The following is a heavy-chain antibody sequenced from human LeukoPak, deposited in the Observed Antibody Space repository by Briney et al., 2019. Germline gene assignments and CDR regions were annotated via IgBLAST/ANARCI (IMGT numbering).Heavy chain of an antibody. CDR2: ISGSGGST. Sequence: GGSLRLSCAASGFTFSSYAMSWVRQAPGKGLEWVSAISGSGGSTYYADSVKGRFTIPRDNSKNTLYLQMNSLRAEDTAVYYCAKFEDIVVVPAAIAFDIWGQGTMVTVSS. J-gene: IGHJ3*02. V-gene: IGHV3-23*01. CDR1: GFTFSSYA. D-gene: IGHD2-2*01. CDR3: AKFEDIVVVPAAIAFDI.